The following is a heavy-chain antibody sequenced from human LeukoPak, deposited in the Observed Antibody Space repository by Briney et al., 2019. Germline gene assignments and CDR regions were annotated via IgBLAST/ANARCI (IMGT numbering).Heavy chain of an antibody. Sequence: PPETLSLTCAVSGVSFNDYYWSWVRQTPGKGLEWIGEINHSGYTNDSPSLKSRVTLSIDTSRKQFSLNLRSVTVADSGIYYCTRMTTGHDYWGQGTLVTVSS. J-gene: IGHJ4*02. V-gene: IGHV4-34*01. D-gene: IGHD4-17*01. CDR3: TRMTTGHDY. CDR2: INHSGYT. CDR1: GVSFNDYY.